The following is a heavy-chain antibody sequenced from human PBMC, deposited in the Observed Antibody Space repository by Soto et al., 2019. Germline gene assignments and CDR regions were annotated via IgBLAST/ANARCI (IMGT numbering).Heavy chain of an antibody. V-gene: IGHV1-69*13. CDR2: IIPIFGTA. CDR3: ARICAGDCYPNWFDP. Sequence: ASVKVSCKASGGTFSSYAISWVRQAPGQGLEWMGGIIPIFGTANYAQKFQGRVTITADESTSTAYMELSSLRSEDTAVYYCARICAGDCYPNWFDPWGQGPLVTVYS. D-gene: IGHD2-21*02. J-gene: IGHJ5*02. CDR1: GGTFSSYA.